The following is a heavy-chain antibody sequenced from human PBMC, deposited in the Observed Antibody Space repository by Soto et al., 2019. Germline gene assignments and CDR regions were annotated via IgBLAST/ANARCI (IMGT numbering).Heavy chain of an antibody. CDR2: ITSDGDST. Sequence: GGSLRLSCSVSGFTFSNYAMHWVRQAPGKGLEYFSGITSDGDSTWHADSVKDRFTISRDNSKNTLFLQMSSLRVEDTAIYFCVKGNQLLGYYFEFWGPGTLVTVSS. CDR3: VKGNQLLGYYFEF. J-gene: IGHJ4*01. CDR1: GFTFSNYA. V-gene: IGHV3-64D*06. D-gene: IGHD2-2*01.